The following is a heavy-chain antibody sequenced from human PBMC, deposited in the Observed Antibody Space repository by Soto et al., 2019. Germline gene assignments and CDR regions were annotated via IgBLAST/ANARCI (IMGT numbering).Heavy chain of an antibody. V-gene: IGHV4-31*03. CDR3: ARENINYYDSSGPFDY. J-gene: IGHJ4*02. CDR1: GGSISSGGYY. Sequence: TSETLSLTCTVSGGSISSGGYYWSWIRQHPGKGLEWIGYIYYSGSTYYNPSLKSRVTISVDTSKNQFSLKLSSVTAADTAVYYCARENINYYDSSGPFDYWGQGTLVTAPQ. D-gene: IGHD3-22*01. CDR2: IYYSGST.